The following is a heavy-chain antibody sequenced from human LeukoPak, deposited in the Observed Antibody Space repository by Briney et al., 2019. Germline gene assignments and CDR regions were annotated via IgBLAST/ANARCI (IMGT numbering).Heavy chain of an antibody. Sequence: SETLSLTCTVSGGSISSYYWSWIRHPPGKGLEWIGYIYYSGSTNYNPSLKSRVTISVDTSKNQFSLKLSSVTAADTAVYYCARGTDGLKNYYYYYMDVWGKGTTVTVSS. CDR1: GGSISSYY. J-gene: IGHJ6*03. V-gene: IGHV4-59*01. CDR3: ARGTDGLKNYYYYYMDV. D-gene: IGHD3/OR15-3a*01. CDR2: IYYSGST.